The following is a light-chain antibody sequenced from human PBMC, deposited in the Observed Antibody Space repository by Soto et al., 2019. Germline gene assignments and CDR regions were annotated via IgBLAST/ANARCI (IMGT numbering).Light chain of an antibody. CDR2: AAS. J-gene: IGKJ4*01. CDR3: QQSDTFPAT. V-gene: IGKV1D-12*01. CDR1: QGIRSW. Sequence: DIQMTQSPSSVSASVGDRVTITCRASQGIRSWLAWYQQRPGKAPKLLISAASSLQSAVPSRFSGSGSGTDFALTISSLQPDDFATYYCQQSDTFPATFGGGTKVDIK.